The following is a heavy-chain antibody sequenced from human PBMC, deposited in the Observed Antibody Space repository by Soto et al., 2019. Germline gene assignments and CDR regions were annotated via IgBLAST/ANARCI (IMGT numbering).Heavy chain of an antibody. J-gene: IGHJ4*02. CDR3: AREGGSYSSYFDH. CDR2: IYYTGTT. V-gene: IGHV4-31*03. D-gene: IGHD1-26*01. Sequence: QVQLQESGPGLVKPSQTLSLTCTVSGDSISGGGYYWSWIRQNPGKGLEWIGFIYYTGTTTYNPSRKSRVTISVDTSKNQFSLKLSSVTAADTAVYYCAREGGSYSSYFDHWGQGTLVTVSP. CDR1: GDSISGGGYY.